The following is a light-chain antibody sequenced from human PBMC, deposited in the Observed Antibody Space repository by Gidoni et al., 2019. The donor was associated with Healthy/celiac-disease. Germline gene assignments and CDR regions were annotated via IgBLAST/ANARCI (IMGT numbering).Light chain of an antibody. V-gene: IGLV3-25*02. CDR3: QSADSSGTF. J-gene: IGLJ1*01. CDR1: ALPQQY. CDR2: NDS. Sequence: SYELTQPPSVSVSPGQTARITCSGDALPQQYAYWYQQKPGQAPVLVIYNDSERPSGIPERFSGSSSGTTVTLTISGVQAEDEADYYWQSADSSGTFFGTGTKVTVL.